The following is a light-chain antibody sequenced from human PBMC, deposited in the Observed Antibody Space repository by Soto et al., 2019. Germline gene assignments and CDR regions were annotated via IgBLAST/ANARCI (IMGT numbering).Light chain of an antibody. Sequence: QSVLTQPASVSGSPGQSITISCTGTSSAVGGYNYVSWYQQDPGKAPKLMIYDVNNRPSGVSNRFSGSKSGNTASLTISGLQTEDDAYYYCSSYTSSSTLAVFGGGTKLTVL. CDR1: SSAVGGYNY. CDR2: DVN. J-gene: IGLJ2*01. CDR3: SSYTSSSTLAV. V-gene: IGLV2-14*01.